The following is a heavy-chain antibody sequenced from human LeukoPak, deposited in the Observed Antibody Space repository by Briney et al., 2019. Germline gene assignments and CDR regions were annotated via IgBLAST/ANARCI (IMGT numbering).Heavy chain of an antibody. Sequence: EESLKISCKGSGYSFTSYWIGWVRQMPGKGLEWMGIIYPGDSDTRYSPSFQGQVTISADKSISTAYLQWSSLEASDTAMYYCATTAPTVTWGYWGQGTLVTVSS. CDR2: IYPGDSDT. D-gene: IGHD1-1*01. V-gene: IGHV5-51*01. CDR1: GYSFTSYW. J-gene: IGHJ4*02. CDR3: ATTAPTVTWGY.